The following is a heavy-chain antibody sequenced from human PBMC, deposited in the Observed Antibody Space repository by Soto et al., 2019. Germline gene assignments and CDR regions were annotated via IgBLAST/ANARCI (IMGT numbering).Heavy chain of an antibody. Sequence: SETLSLTCTVSGGSISSSSYYWGWIRQPPGKGLEWIGSIYYSGSTYYNPSLKSRVTISVDTSKNQFSLKLSSVTAADTAVYYCARHVENIAGAGSFIDWFDPWGQGTLVTVSS. D-gene: IGHD6-19*01. CDR3: ARHVENIAGAGSFIDWFDP. V-gene: IGHV4-39*01. CDR1: GGSISSSSYY. J-gene: IGHJ5*02. CDR2: IYYSGST.